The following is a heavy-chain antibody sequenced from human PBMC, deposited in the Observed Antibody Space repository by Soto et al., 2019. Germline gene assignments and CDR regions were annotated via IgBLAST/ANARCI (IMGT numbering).Heavy chain of an antibody. Sequence: EVQLVESGGGLVQPGGSLKLSCAASGFTFSDSAMHWVRQASGQGLEWVGRIKSHADTYATAYAASVKGRFTISREDSKKTAYLQMNGLTAEDTAVYYCANFGDYGGFDPWGQGTLVTVSS. V-gene: IGHV3-73*01. D-gene: IGHD3-10*01. CDR2: IKSHADTYAT. CDR3: ANFGDYGGFDP. CDR1: GFTFSDSA. J-gene: IGHJ5*02.